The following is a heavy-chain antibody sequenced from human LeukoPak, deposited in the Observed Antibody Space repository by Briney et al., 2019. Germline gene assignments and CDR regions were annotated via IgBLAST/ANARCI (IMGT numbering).Heavy chain of an antibody. J-gene: IGHJ4*02. CDR2: ITPIFGTA. CDR1: GYTFTGYY. CDR3: ARGWIVATGVDY. Sequence: GASVKVSCKASGYTFTGYYMHWVRQAPGQGLEWMGRITPIFGTANYAQKFQGRVTITTDESTSTAYMELSSLRSEDTAVYYCARGWIVATGVDYWGQGTLVTVSS. V-gene: IGHV1-69*05. D-gene: IGHD5-12*01.